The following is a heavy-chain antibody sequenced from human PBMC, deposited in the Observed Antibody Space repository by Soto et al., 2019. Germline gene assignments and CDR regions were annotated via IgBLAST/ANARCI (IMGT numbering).Heavy chain of an antibody. Sequence: QVQLVQSGAEVRKPGSSVRVSCKASGDTFTKYAISWLRQAPGQGLEWMGGIVPVFGRVTYAQRFQDRVSIIADKSTATSYLELTSLTADDTAVYYCAGVASGSTWDYFDYWGQGTLVTVSS. V-gene: IGHV1-69*06. CDR3: AGVASGSTWDYFDY. CDR1: GDTFTKYA. CDR2: IVPVFGRV. D-gene: IGHD3-10*01. J-gene: IGHJ4*02.